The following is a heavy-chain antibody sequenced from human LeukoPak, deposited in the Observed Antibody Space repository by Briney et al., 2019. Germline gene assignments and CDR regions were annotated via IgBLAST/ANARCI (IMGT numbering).Heavy chain of an antibody. D-gene: IGHD6-19*01. CDR2: ISWNSGSI. Sequence: GGSLRLSCAASGFTFDDYAMHWVRQPPGKGLEWVSGISWNSGSIGYADSVKGRFTISRDNAKNPLYLQMNSLRAEDTALYYCAKGSVAAQVYYFDYWGQGTLVTVSS. J-gene: IGHJ4*02. V-gene: IGHV3-9*01. CDR1: GFTFDDYA. CDR3: AKGSVAAQVYYFDY.